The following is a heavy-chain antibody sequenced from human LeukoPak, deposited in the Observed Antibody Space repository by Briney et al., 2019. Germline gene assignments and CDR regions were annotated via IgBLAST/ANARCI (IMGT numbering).Heavy chain of an antibody. J-gene: IGHJ4*02. CDR2: ISVYNGNT. D-gene: IGHD1-14*01. CDR3: ARATAGNFDY. Sequence: ASVKVSCKASGYTFTIYGISWVPHAPGQGLEWMGWISVYNGNTNYAQKFQGRVTMTTDTSTSTAYMELRSIISDDTPVYYCARATAGNFDYWGQGTLVTVSS. CDR1: GYTFTIYG. V-gene: IGHV1-18*01.